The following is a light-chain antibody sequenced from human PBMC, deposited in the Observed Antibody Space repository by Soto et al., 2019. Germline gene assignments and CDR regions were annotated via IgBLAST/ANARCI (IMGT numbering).Light chain of an antibody. J-gene: IGKJ5*01. CDR2: AAS. CDR3: QQYGNSPAIT. CDR1: QSVDTN. Sequence: DIVMTQSPANLSLSPGERATLSCRASQSVDTNLAWYQQKPGQAPRLLIYAASSRATGIPDRFSGSGSGTDFTLTVSRLEPEDFAVYYCQQYGNSPAITFGQGTRLEIK. V-gene: IGKV3-20*01.